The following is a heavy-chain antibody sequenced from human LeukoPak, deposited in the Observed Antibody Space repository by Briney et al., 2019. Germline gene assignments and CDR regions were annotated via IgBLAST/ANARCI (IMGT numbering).Heavy chain of an antibody. CDR1: GFTVSSNY. Sequence: GGSLRLSCEASGFTVSSNYMSWVRQAPGKGLEWVSAIYGGGSTYYADSVKGRFTISRDTSKNTLYLQMNSLRAEDTAVYYCASWPGGWYGEDSWGQGTLVTVSS. CDR2: IYGGGST. J-gene: IGHJ4*02. V-gene: IGHV3-53*01. D-gene: IGHD6-19*01. CDR3: ASWPGGWYGEDS.